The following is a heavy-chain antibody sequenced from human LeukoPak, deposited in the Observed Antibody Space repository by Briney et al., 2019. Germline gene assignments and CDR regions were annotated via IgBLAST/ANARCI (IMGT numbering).Heavy chain of an antibody. CDR3: ARVWHSSGWPTFDY. CDR1: GYTFTSYA. Sequence: ASVKVSCKASGYTFTSYAMHWVRQAPGQRLEWMGWINAGNGNTKYSQEFQGRVTITRDTSASTAYMELSSLRSEDMAVYYCARVWHSSGWPTFDYWGQGTLVTVSS. V-gene: IGHV1-3*03. CDR2: INAGNGNT. D-gene: IGHD6-19*01. J-gene: IGHJ4*02.